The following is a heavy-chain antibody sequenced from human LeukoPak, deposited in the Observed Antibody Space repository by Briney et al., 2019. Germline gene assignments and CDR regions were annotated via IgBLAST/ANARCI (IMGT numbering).Heavy chain of an antibody. CDR1: GYTFTSYD. CDR3: ARGHLTYYYGPRVFDY. CDR2: MNPNSGNT. Sequence: ASVKVSCKASGYTFTSYDINWVRQATGQGLEWMGWMNPNSGNTGYAQKFQGRVTMTRNTSISTAYMELSSLRSEDTAVYYCARGHLTYYYGPRVFDYWGQGTLVTVSS. D-gene: IGHD3-10*01. V-gene: IGHV1-8*01. J-gene: IGHJ4*02.